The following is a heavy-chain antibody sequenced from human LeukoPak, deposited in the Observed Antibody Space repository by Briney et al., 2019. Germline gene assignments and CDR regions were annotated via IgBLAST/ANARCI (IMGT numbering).Heavy chain of an antibody. CDR2: IYSSGSN. Sequence: SETLSLTCTVSGGSISGYFWSWIRQPAGKGLEWIGRIYSSGSNNYNPSLKSRVTMSLATSNNHLSLNLSSVTAADTAVYYCAREPTSGREPTSGRPLDYWGQGTLVTVSS. CDR1: GGSISGYF. CDR3: AREPTSGREPTSGRPLDY. J-gene: IGHJ4*02. D-gene: IGHD5-12*01. V-gene: IGHV4-4*07.